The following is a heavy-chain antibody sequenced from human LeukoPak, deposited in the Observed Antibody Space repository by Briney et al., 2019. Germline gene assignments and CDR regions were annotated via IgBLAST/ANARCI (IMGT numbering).Heavy chain of an antibody. D-gene: IGHD3-3*01. J-gene: IGHJ4*02. V-gene: IGHV5-51*01. Sequence: GESLKISCKGSGYSFTSYWIGLVRQMPGKGLEWMGIIYPGDSESRYSPSFQGQVTISADKSISTAYLQWSSLKASDTAMYYCARRVDFWSGYPYDYWGQGTLVTVSS. CDR2: IYPGDSES. CDR3: ARRVDFWSGYPYDY. CDR1: GYSFTSYW.